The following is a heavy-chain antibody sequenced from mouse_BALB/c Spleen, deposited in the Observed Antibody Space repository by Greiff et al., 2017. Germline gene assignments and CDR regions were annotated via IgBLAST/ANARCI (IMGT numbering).Heavy chain of an antibody. J-gene: IGHJ2*01. CDR3: ATGTGDY. V-gene: IGHV1-7*01. CDR1: GYTFTSYW. CDR2: INPSTGYT. Sequence: QVQLKQPGAELVKPGASVKLSCKASGYTFTSYWMHWVKQRPGQGLEWIGYINPSTGYTEYNQKFKDKATLTADKSSSTAYMQLSSLTSEDSAVYYCATGTGDYWGQGTTLTVSS. D-gene: IGHD4-1*01.